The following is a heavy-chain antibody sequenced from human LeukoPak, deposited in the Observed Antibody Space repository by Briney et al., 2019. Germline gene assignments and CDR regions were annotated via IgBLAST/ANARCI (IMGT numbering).Heavy chain of an antibody. J-gene: IGHJ4*02. Sequence: GESLQISGQSSGSIFTSYWISGGRQLPGKGQEGMGRIDPSDSYPNYSPSFQGHVTISADKSISTAYLQWSSLKASDTAMFYCARPSVDGSGSYPYWGQGTLVTVSS. CDR1: GSIFTSYW. CDR2: IDPSDSYP. CDR3: ARPSVDGSGSYPY. D-gene: IGHD3-10*01. V-gene: IGHV5-10-1*01.